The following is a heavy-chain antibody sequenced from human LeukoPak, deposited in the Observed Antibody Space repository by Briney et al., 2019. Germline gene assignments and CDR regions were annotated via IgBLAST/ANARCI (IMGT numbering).Heavy chain of an antibody. J-gene: IGHJ4*02. CDR1: GGSISSYY. CDR2: IYYSGST. Sequence: SETLSLTCTVSGGSISSYYWSWIRQPPGKGLEWIGYIYYSGSTNYNPSLKSRVTISVDTSKNQFSLKLSSVTAADTAVYYCALGWFRGVIPPFDYWGQGPLVTVSS. D-gene: IGHD3-10*01. CDR3: ALGWFRGVIPPFDY. V-gene: IGHV4-59*08.